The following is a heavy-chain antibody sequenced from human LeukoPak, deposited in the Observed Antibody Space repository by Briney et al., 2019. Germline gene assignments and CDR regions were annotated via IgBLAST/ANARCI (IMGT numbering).Heavy chain of an antibody. D-gene: IGHD5-18*01. Sequence: GGSLRLSCAASGFTFSSYGMHWVRQAPGKGLEWAAVIWYDGSNKYYAESVKGRFTISRDNSKNTLYLQMNSLRAEDTAVYYCARDRYSYGYFDYWGQGTLVTVSS. CDR2: IWYDGSNK. J-gene: IGHJ4*02. V-gene: IGHV3-33*01. CDR1: GFTFSSYG. CDR3: ARDRYSYGYFDY.